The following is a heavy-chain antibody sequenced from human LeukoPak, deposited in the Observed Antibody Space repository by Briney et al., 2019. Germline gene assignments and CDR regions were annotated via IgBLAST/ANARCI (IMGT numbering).Heavy chain of an antibody. CDR2: IYSTGST. J-gene: IGHJ5*02. D-gene: IGHD4-23*01. CDR3: ARDYGGATRGWFDP. CDR1: AFIVSSYY. Sequence: GGSLRLSCAASAFIVSSYYMSWGRQAPGKGLEWVSVIYSTGSTYYSDSVKGRFTISRDNSKNTLYLQMSSLSTEDTAVYYCARDYGGATRGWFDPWGQGTLVTVSS. V-gene: IGHV3-66*03.